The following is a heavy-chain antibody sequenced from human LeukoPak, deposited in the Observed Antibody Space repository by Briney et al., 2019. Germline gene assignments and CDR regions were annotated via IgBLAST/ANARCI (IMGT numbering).Heavy chain of an antibody. J-gene: IGHJ4*02. CDR2: ISGSGYYK. CDR3: ARDRLANEGLLLYDI. D-gene: IGHD2-8*01. Sequence: PGGSLRLSCVGSGFMFRDYSIGWFRQGQGKGLEWISHISGSGYYKYDADPVKGRFTMSRDNAKGSAFLQMDSLRGEDTAVYYCARDRLANEGLLLYDIWGKGTLVSVSS. V-gene: IGHV3-11*04. CDR1: GFMFRDYS.